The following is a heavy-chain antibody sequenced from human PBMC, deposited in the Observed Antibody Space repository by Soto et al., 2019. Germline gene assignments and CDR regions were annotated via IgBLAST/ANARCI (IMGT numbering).Heavy chain of an antibody. V-gene: IGHV4-31*03. J-gene: IGHJ6*02. CDR3: ARDPGQRSSSWSELNYSYSGMDV. CDR2: IYYSGST. CDR1: GGSSSSGGYY. D-gene: IGHD6-13*01. Sequence: SETPSLTCTVSGGSSSSGGYYWSWICQHPGKGLEWIGYIYYSGSTYYNPSLKSRVTISVDTSKNQFSLKLSSVTAADTAVYYCARDPGQRSSSWSELNYSYSGMDVWGQGTT.